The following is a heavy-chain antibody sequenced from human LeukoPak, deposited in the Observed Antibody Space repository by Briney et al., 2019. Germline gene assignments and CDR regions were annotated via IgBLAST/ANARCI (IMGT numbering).Heavy chain of an antibody. D-gene: IGHD5-18*01. CDR1: GFNFGIYG. CDR2: MWDDGTNE. V-gene: IGHV3-33*06. CDR3: AKNSGYSYGTAYYFDY. J-gene: IGHJ4*02. Sequence: GRSLRLSCTASGFNFGIYGMHWVRQAPGKGLEWVAVMWDDGTNEYYVESVKGRFTISRDNSKNTLYLQMNSLRAEDTAVYYCAKNSGYSYGTAYYFDYWGQGTLVTVSS.